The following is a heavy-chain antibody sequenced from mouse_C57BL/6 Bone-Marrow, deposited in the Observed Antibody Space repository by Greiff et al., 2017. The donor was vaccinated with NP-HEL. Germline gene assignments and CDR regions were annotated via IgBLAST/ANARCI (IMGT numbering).Heavy chain of an antibody. J-gene: IGHJ1*03. V-gene: IGHV1-69*01. CDR2: IDPSDSYT. CDR1: GYTFTSYW. Sequence: VQLQQSGAELVMPGASVKLSCKASGYTFTSYWMHWVKQRPGQGLEWIGEIDPSDSYTNYNQKFKGKSTLTVDKSSSTAYMQLSSLTSEDSAVYYCARGIYYYGSSPPYWYFDVWGTGTTVTVSS. D-gene: IGHD1-1*01. CDR3: ARGIYYYGSSPPYWYFDV.